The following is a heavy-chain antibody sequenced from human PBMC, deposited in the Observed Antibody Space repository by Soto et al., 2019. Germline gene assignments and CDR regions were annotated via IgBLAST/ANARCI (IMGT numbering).Heavy chain of an antibody. V-gene: IGHV1-3*01. CDR1: GYTFTSYA. CDR3: ARVIQLWLEVNWFDP. CDR2: INAGNGNT. D-gene: IGHD5-18*01. J-gene: IGHJ5*02. Sequence: ASVKVSCKASGYTFTSYAMHWVRQAPGQRLEWMGWINAGNGNTKYSQKFQGRVTITRDTSASTAYMELSNLRSEDTAVYYCARVIQLWLEVNWFDPWGQGTLVTVSS.